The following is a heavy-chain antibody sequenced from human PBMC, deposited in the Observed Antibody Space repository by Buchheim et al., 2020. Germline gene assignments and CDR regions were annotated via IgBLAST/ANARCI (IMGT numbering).Heavy chain of an antibody. V-gene: IGHV3-30*04. Sequence: QVQLVESGGGVVQPGRSLRLSCAASGFTFSSYAMHWVRQAPGKGLEWVAVISYDGSNKYYADSVKGRFTISRDNSKNTLYLQMNSLRAEDTAVYYCARGRVTMIVVVSVAFDIWGQGT. J-gene: IGHJ3*02. CDR3: ARGRVTMIVVVSVAFDI. CDR1: GFTFSSYA. D-gene: IGHD3-22*01. CDR2: ISYDGSNK.